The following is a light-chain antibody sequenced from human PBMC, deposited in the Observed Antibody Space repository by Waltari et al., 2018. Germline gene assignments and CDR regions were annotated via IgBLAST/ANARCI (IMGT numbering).Light chain of an antibody. V-gene: IGKV3-11*01. J-gene: IGKJ1*01. CDR2: DAS. Sequence: EIVLTQSPATLSLSPGERATLSCRASQSVSSYLAWYQQKPGQAPRRLIYDASNRATGIPARFSGSGSGTDFTLTISSLEPEDFAVYYCQQRSNWRGTFGQGTKVEIK. CDR3: QQRSNWRGT. CDR1: QSVSSY.